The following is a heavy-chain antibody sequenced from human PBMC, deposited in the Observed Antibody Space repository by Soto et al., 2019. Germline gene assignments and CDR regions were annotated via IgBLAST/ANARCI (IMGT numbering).Heavy chain of an antibody. V-gene: IGHV3-23*01. CDR1: GFTFSSYA. CDR2: ISDSGGST. Sequence: EVQLLESGGGLVQPGGSLRLSCAASGFTFSSYAMSWVRQAPGKGLEWVSVISDSGGSTYYADSVKGRFTISRDNSKHTLHLQMNSRGAEATAVEYCANTPAGATVLRPYCVDYGGQGTLGTVSS. CDR3: ANTPAGATVLRPYCVDY. D-gene: IGHD1-26*01. J-gene: IGHJ4*02.